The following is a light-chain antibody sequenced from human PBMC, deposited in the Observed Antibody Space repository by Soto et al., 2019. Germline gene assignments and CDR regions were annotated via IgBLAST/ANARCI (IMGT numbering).Light chain of an antibody. J-gene: IGKJ1*01. V-gene: IGKV1-39*01. CDR2: SAS. CDR3: QQSYTSSWT. CDR1: QSIDTS. Sequence: DIQMTQSPSSLYASVGDRVTITCRASQSIDTSLNWYQKKPGKAPQLLIYSASTLQSGVPSRFSGSGSGTDFTLTIISLQPEDFASYYCQQSYTSSWTFGQGTKLEFK.